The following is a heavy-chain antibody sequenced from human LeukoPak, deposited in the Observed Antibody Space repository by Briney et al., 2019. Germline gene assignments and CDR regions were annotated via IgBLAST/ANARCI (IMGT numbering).Heavy chain of an antibody. CDR3: ARYSYGDYSFDY. CDR1: GFTFSNYA. CDR2: ISSSSSYI. V-gene: IGHV3-21*01. J-gene: IGHJ4*02. D-gene: IGHD4-17*01. Sequence: GGSLRLSCAASGFTFSNYAMSWIRQAPGKGLEWVSSISSSSSYIYYADSVKGRFTISRDNAKKSLYLQMNSLRAEDTAVYYCARYSYGDYSFDYWGQGTLVTVSS.